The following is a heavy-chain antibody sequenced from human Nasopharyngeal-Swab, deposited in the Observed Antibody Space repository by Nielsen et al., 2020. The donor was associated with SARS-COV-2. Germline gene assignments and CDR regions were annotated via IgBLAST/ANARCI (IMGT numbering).Heavy chain of an antibody. CDR1: GDSVSSNSAA. D-gene: IGHD6-19*01. CDR3: ARESASSGWSDDAFDI. Sequence: TLSLTCAISGDSVSSNSAAWNWIRQSPSRGLEWLGRTYYRSKWYNDYAVSVKSRITINPDTSKNQFSLQLNSVTPEDTAVYYCARESASSGWSDDAFDIWGQGTMVTVSS. CDR2: TYYRSKWYN. V-gene: IGHV6-1*01. J-gene: IGHJ3*02.